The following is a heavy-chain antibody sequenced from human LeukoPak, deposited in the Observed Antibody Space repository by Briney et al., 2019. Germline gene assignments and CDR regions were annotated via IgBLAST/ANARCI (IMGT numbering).Heavy chain of an antibody. CDR2: IKQDGSEK. CDR3: ARVYGSGSYYPGGWFDP. CDR1: GFTFSSYW. Sequence: PGGSLRLSCAASGFTFSSYWMSWVRQAPGKGLEWVANIKQDGSEKYYVDSVKGRFTISRDNAKNSLYLQMNSLRAEDTAVYYCARVYGSGSYYPGGWFDPWGQGTLVTVSS. V-gene: IGHV3-7*01. J-gene: IGHJ5*02. D-gene: IGHD3-10*01.